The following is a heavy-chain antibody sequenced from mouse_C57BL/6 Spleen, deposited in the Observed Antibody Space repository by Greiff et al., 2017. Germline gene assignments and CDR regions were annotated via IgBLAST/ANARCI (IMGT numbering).Heavy chain of an antibody. CDR1: GFTFSSYA. CDR3: ARDLYYGSSPWFAY. J-gene: IGHJ3*01. D-gene: IGHD1-1*01. CDR2: ISDGGSYT. V-gene: IGHV5-4*01. Sequence: EVHLVESGGGLVKPGGSLKLSCAASGFTFSSYAMSWVRQTPEKRLEWVATISDGGSYTYYPDNVKGRFTISRDNAKNHLYLQMSHLKSEDTAMYYCARDLYYGSSPWFAYWGQGTLVTVSA.